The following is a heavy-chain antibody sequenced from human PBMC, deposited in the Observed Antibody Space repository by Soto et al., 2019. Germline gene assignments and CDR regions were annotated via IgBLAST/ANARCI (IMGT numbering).Heavy chain of an antibody. CDR2: IYYSGST. CDR1: GGSISSYY. D-gene: IGHD2-2*02. J-gene: IGHJ4*02. V-gene: IGHV4-59*01. Sequence: SETLSLTCTVSGGSISSYYWGWIRQPLGKGLEWIGYIYYSGSTNYNPSLKSRVAISVDTSKNQFSLKLSSVTAADTAVYYCASAFYCSSTSCYRDYWGQGTLVTVS. CDR3: ASAFYCSSTSCYRDY.